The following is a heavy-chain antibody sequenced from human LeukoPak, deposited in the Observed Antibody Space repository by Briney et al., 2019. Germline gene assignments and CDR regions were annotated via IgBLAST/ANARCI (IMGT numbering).Heavy chain of an antibody. J-gene: IGHJ4*02. Sequence: GGSLRLSCAASGFTFSSYWMHWVRQAPGKGLVWVSRINSDGSSTSYADSVKGRFTISRDNAKNTLYLQMNSLRAEDTAVYYCARVIISRYYYDSSGYNPDLSPPGGQGTLVTVSS. CDR2: INSDGSST. V-gene: IGHV3-74*01. CDR3: ARVIISRYYYDSSGYNPDLSPP. D-gene: IGHD3-22*01. CDR1: GFTFSSYW.